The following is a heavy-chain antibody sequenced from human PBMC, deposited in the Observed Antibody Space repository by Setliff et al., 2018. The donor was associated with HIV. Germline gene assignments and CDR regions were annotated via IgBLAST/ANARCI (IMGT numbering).Heavy chain of an antibody. J-gene: IGHJ5*02. CDR3: ANLWEMGA. CDR2: IKKDGSEI. D-gene: IGHD1-26*01. Sequence: GGSLRLSCAASGFTFSTYSMTWVRQAPGKGLEWVATIKKDGSEIYYVDSVKGRFTISRDNARTSVYLEMRSLRVEDTAVYLCANLWEMGAWGQGTLVTVSS. CDR1: GFTFSTYS. V-gene: IGHV3-7*01.